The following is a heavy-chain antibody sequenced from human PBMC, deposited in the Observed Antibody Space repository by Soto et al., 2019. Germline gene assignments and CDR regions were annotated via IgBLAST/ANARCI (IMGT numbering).Heavy chain of an antibody. CDR2: INPSGGST. CDR3: AREGLSDIVVVVAAAFDY. CDR1: GYTFTSYY. D-gene: IGHD2-15*01. V-gene: IGHV1-46*01. J-gene: IGHJ4*02. Sequence: ASVKVSCKASGYTFTSYYMHWVRQAPGQGLEWMGIINPSGGSTSYAQEFQGRVTMTRDTSTSTVYMELSSLRSEDTAVYYCAREGLSDIVVVVAAAFDYWGQGTLVTVSS.